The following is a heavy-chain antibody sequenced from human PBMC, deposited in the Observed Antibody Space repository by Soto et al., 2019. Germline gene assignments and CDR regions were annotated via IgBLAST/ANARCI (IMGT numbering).Heavy chain of an antibody. D-gene: IGHD6-13*01. CDR2: IYYSGST. V-gene: IGHV4-31*03. Sequence: PSETLSLTCTVSGGSISSAGFYWNWIRQHPGKGLEWIGYIYYSGSTYYDPSLKSRVTISVDTSKNQFSLKLSSVTAADTAVYYCARDRSSSWYTQGFQYWGQGTLVTVSS. J-gene: IGHJ1*01. CDR3: ARDRSSSWYTQGFQY. CDR1: GGSISSAGFY.